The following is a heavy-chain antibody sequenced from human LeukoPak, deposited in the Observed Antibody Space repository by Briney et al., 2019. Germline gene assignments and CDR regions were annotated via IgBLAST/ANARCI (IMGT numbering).Heavy chain of an antibody. CDR2: IRYDGSNK. J-gene: IGHJ4*02. CDR3: AKDRQPYCGGDCYFFDY. V-gene: IGHV3-30*02. Sequence: PGGSLRLSCAASGFTFSSYGMHWVREAPGKGLEWVAFIRYDGSNKYYADSVKGRFTISRDNSKNTMYLQMNSLRAEDTAAYYCAKDRQPYCGGDCYFFDYWGQGTLVTVSS. D-gene: IGHD2-21*01. CDR1: GFTFSSYG.